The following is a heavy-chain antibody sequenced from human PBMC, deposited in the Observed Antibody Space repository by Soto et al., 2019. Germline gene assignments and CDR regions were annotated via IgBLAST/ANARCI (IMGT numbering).Heavy chain of an antibody. Sequence: QVQLLDSGGGVVQPGKSLRLSCAASGFTLSRHAMHWVRQTPGKGLEWLAVISYDGDTERYADSVKGRFTMSRDNSKNTLALPLNSLRPEDTAVYYCARYPGEVGVGYFAKWGQGTRVTVSS. D-gene: IGHD7-27*01. CDR2: ISYDGDTE. CDR1: GFTLSRHA. V-gene: IGHV3-30-3*01. CDR3: ARYPGEVGVGYFAK. J-gene: IGHJ4*02.